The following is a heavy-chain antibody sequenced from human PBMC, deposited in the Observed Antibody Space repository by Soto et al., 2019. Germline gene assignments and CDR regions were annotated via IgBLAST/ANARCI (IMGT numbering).Heavy chain of an antibody. D-gene: IGHD3-9*01. CDR3: ARLEGLATISYYFDF. J-gene: IGHJ4*02. Sequence: QLQLQESGPGLVKPSETLSLTCSVSDDSINSDKYYWGWIRQPPGKGLEWIGSIYYRGNAYYNPSLNTPVTISIDKPKSQFSLKLTPVTAADSAVYFCARLEGLATISYYFDFWGPGALVTVSS. CDR1: DDSINSDKYY. CDR2: IYYRGNA. V-gene: IGHV4-39*01.